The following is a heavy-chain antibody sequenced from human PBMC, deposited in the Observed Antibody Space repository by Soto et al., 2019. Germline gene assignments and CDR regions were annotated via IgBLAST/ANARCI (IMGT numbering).Heavy chain of an antibody. J-gene: IGHJ5*02. CDR1: GYTFTSYD. V-gene: IGHV1-18*01. D-gene: IGHD2-15*01. CDR2: ISVYNGNT. CDR3: ARSGSSCYVDL. Sequence: GASVKVSCKASGYTFTSYDLSWVRQAPGQGLEWMGWISVYNGNTNYAQKLQGRVTMTTDTSTSTAYMELRSLRSDDTAVYYCARSGSSCYVDLWGQGTLVTVSS.